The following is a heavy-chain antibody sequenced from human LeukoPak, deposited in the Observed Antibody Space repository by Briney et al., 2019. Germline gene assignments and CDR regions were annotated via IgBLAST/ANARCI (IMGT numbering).Heavy chain of an antibody. D-gene: IGHD6-19*01. Sequence: SQTLSLTCAISGDSVPSNSAAWNWIRQSPSRGLEWLGRTYYRSKWYNDYAVSVKSRITINPDTSKNQFSLQLNSVTPEDTAVYYCARAVAGTLYYHYYGMDVWGQGTTVTVSS. J-gene: IGHJ6*02. V-gene: IGHV6-1*01. CDR3: ARAVAGTLYYHYYGMDV. CDR2: TYYRSKWYN. CDR1: GDSVPSNSAA.